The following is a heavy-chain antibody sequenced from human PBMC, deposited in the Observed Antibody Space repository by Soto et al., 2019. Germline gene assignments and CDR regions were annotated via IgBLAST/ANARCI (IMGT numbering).Heavy chain of an antibody. CDR3: ARDQIPGPPDYCDY. CDR2: ISYNGDTT. Sequence: QVQLVESGGDVVQPGRSLRLSCAASGFAFSSYAMHWVRQAPGKGLEWVAVISYNGDTTYYAESVKGRFTISRDNYKNTLYLQMNSLRAEDTAVYYCARDQIPGPPDYCDYWGQGTLVTVSS. CDR1: GFAFSSYA. J-gene: IGHJ4*02. V-gene: IGHV3-30-3*01.